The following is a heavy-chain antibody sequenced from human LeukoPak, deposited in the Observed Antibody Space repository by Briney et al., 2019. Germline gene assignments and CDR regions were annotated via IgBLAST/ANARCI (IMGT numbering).Heavy chain of an antibody. CDR3: ARDLMVRGVMGLGY. CDR2: IKQDGSEK. Sequence: PGGSLRLSCAASGFTFSSYWMSWVRQAPGKGLEWVANIKQDGSEKYYVDSVKGRFTISRDNAKNPLYLQMNSLRAEDTAVYYCARDLMVRGVMGLGYWGQGTLVTVSS. D-gene: IGHD3-10*01. J-gene: IGHJ4*02. CDR1: GFTFSSYW. V-gene: IGHV3-7*01.